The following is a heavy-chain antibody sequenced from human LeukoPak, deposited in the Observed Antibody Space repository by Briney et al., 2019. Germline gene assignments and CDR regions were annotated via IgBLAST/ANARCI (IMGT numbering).Heavy chain of an antibody. CDR1: GYTFTGYY. V-gene: IGHV1-2*02. D-gene: IGHD3-3*01. Sequence: ASVKVSCKASGYTFTGYYMHWVRQAPGQGLEWMGWINPNSGGTNYAQKFQGRVTMTRDTSISTAYMELSRLRSDDMAVYYCARSIGIYDFWSGYVNYWGQGTLVTVSS. CDR3: ARSIGIYDFWSGYVNY. J-gene: IGHJ4*02. CDR2: INPNSGGT.